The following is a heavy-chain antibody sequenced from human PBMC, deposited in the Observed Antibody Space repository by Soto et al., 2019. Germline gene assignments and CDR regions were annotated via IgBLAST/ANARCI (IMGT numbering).Heavy chain of an antibody. J-gene: IGHJ4*02. CDR1: GFTFSNAW. Sequence: GGSLRLSCAASGFTFSNAWMNWVRQAPGKGLEWVGRIKSKTDGGTTDYAAPVKGRFTTSRVDSKNTLYLQMNSLKTEDTAVYYCTTDLIAAAGSFDYWGQGTLVTVSS. CDR2: IKSKTDGGTT. D-gene: IGHD6-13*01. CDR3: TTDLIAAAGSFDY. V-gene: IGHV3-15*07.